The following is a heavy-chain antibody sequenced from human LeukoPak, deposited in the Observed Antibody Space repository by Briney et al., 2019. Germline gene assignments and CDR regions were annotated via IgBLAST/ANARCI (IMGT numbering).Heavy chain of an antibody. D-gene: IGHD1-26*01. Sequence: PGGSLRLSCAASGFTVSSNYMSWVRQPPGKGLEWVSVIYSGGSTYYADSVKGRFTISRDNSKNTVYLQMNNLRAEDTAVYYCARGNSGSYYEYYFDYWGQGTLVTVSS. CDR2: IYSGGST. V-gene: IGHV3-53*01. J-gene: IGHJ4*02. CDR1: GFTVSSNY. CDR3: ARGNSGSYYEYYFDY.